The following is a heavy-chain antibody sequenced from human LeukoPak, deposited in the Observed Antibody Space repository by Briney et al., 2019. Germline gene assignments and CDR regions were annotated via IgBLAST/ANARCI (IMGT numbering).Heavy chain of an antibody. CDR2: IIPILGIA. V-gene: IGHV1-69*04. J-gene: IGHJ4*02. CDR3: ARDYYDSSGYLWYFDY. Sequence: ASVKVSCKASGGTFSSYAISWVRQAPGQGLEWMGRIIPILGIANYAQKFQGRVMITADKSTSTAYMELSSLRSEDTAVYYSARDYYDSSGYLWYFDYWGQGTLVTVSS. D-gene: IGHD3-22*01. CDR1: GGTFSSYA.